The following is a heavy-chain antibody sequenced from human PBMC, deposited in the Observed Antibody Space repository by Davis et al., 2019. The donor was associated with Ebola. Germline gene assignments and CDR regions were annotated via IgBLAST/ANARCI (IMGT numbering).Heavy chain of an antibody. CDR1: GGSLSDSY. Sequence: GSLRLSCAVSGGSLSDSYWSWIRQSPGKGLEWIGHINYSGITTYSPSLQSRVTISIDTSKNQFSLKLSSVTAADTAVYYCARTYADNRNGAFDYWGQGTLVTVSS. CDR3: ARTYADNRNGAFDY. J-gene: IGHJ4*02. V-gene: IGHV4-34*01. CDR2: INYSGIT. D-gene: IGHD1-14*01.